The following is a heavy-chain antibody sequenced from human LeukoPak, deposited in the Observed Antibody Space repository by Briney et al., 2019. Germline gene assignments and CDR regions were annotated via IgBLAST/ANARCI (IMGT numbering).Heavy chain of an antibody. Sequence: GESLKISCKGSGYNFASYWIGWVRQLPGKGLEWMGIIYPGDSDTRYSPSFQGQVTISADKSISTASLQWSSLKASDTAMYYCARNGDTAMSWDYWGQGTLVTVSS. CDR3: ARNGDTAMSWDY. V-gene: IGHV5-51*01. CDR1: GYNFASYW. CDR2: IYPGDSDT. J-gene: IGHJ4*02. D-gene: IGHD5-18*01.